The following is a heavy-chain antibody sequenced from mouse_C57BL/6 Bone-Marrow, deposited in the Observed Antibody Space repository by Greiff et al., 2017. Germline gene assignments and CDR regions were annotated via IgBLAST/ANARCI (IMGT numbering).Heavy chain of an antibody. J-gene: IGHJ4*01. Sequence: EVKLVESGGGLVQPGGSLKLSCAASGFTFSDYGLAWVRQAPRKGPEWVAFIRNLAYSIYYADSVTGRFTISRENAKNTLYLEMSSLRAEDTAMYYWARGYYGSSYAMDCWGQGTSVTVSS. CDR3: ARGYYGSSYAMDC. D-gene: IGHD1-1*01. V-gene: IGHV5-15*01. CDR1: GFTFSDYG. CDR2: IRNLAYSI.